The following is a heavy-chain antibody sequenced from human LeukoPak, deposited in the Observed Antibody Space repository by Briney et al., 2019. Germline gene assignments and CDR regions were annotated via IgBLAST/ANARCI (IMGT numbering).Heavy chain of an antibody. V-gene: IGHV4-30-2*01. CDR2: IYHSGST. CDR3: ARLTTAAKRNYGMDV. D-gene: IGHD4-11*01. J-gene: IGHJ6*02. Sequence: SETLSLTCAVSGGSISSGGYSWSWIRQPPGKGLEWIGYIYHSGSTYYNPSLKSRVTISVDRSKNQFSLKLSSVTAADTAVYYCARLTTAAKRNYGMDVWGQGTTVTVSS. CDR1: GGSISSGGYS.